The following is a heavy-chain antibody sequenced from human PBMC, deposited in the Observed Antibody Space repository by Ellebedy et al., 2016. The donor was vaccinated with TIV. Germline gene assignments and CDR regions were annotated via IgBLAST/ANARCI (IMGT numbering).Heavy chain of an antibody. D-gene: IGHD2-2*01. CDR1: GFTFSSYA. CDR2: ISGSGGST. J-gene: IGHJ6*02. CDR3: ARGDCSSTSCYSSLENYYGMDV. Sequence: GGSLRLSXAASGFTFSSYAMSWVRQAPGKGLEWVSTISGSGGSTYYADSVKGRFTISRDNSKNTLYLQMNSLRVEDTAVYYCARGDCSSTSCYSSLENYYGMDVWGQGTTVTVSS. V-gene: IGHV3-23*01.